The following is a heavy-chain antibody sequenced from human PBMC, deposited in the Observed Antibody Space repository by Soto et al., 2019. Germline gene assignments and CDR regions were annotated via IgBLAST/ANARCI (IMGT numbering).Heavy chain of an antibody. CDR2: IWYDGSNK. V-gene: IGHV3-33*01. J-gene: IGHJ6*02. D-gene: IGHD2-2*01. Sequence: GGSLRLSCAASGFTFSSYGMHWVRQAPGKGLEWVAVIWYDGSNKYYADSVKGRFTISRDNSKNTLYLQMNSLRAEDTAVYYCARDLLRLPAAIGGMDVWGQGTTVTVSS. CDR3: ARDLLRLPAAIGGMDV. CDR1: GFTFSSYG.